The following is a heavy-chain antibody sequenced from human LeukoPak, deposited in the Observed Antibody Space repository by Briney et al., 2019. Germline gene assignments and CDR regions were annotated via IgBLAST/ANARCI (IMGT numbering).Heavy chain of an antibody. J-gene: IGHJ4*02. D-gene: IGHD6-19*01. Sequence: GGSLRLSCAASGFTFSGYGMHWVRQAPGKGLEWVAFIRYDGGNKYYADSVKGRFTISRDNSKNTLYLQMNSLRAEDTAVYYCARDGSSGWIGLFDYWGQGTLVTVSS. CDR2: IRYDGGNK. CDR3: ARDGSSGWIGLFDY. V-gene: IGHV3-30*02. CDR1: GFTFSGYG.